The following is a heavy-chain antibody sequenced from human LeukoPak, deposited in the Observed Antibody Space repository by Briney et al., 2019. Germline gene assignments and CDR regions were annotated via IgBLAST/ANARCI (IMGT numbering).Heavy chain of an antibody. Sequence: ASVTVSCKASGYTFSGTGWYLYWLRQAPGQGLECMGWIYPYTGATHYAQKFQGRVAMTRDTSISTAYMELSRLRPDDTALYFCARGLVLATDDAFDIWGQGTLVTVSS. CDR1: GYTFSGTGWY. CDR3: ARGLVLATDDAFDI. CDR2: IYPYTGAT. V-gene: IGHV1-2*02. D-gene: IGHD5-12*01. J-gene: IGHJ3*02.